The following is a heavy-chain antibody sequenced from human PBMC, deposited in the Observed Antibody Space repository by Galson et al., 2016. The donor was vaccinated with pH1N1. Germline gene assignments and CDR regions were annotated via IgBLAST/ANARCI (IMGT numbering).Heavy chain of an antibody. V-gene: IGHV1-46*01. CDR3: ARRYYFDY. Sequence: SVKVSCKAAGYSVTRYYMHWVRQAPGQGLEWMGIIDPSDGTTTYSQKSQGRIILTRDTSTNSVHMELTTLRPDDSATYFCARRYYFDYWGQGTLVTVSS. J-gene: IGHJ4*02. CDR1: GYSVTRYY. CDR2: IDPSDGTT.